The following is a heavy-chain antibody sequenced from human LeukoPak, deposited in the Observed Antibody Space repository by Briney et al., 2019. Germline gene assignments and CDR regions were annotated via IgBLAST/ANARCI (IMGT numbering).Heavy chain of an antibody. CDR2: IKQDGSEK. CDR1: SGSISSSNY. Sequence: ETLSFTCTVSSGSISSSNYYWGWVRQAPGKGLEWVANIKQDGSEKYYVDSVKGRFTISRDNAKNSLYLQMNSLRAEDTAVNYCARERTKGYYYYGMDVWGQGTTVTVSS. D-gene: IGHD1-14*01. CDR3: ARERTKGYYYYGMDV. V-gene: IGHV3-7*01. J-gene: IGHJ6*02.